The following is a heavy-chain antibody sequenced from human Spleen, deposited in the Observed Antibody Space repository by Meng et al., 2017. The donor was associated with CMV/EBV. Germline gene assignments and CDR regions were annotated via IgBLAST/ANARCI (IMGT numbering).Heavy chain of an antibody. D-gene: IGHD3-10*01. CDR2: IGSDGDST. CDR1: FSRYA. V-gene: IGHV3-64*02. CDR3: ARGSTYDSGSYYQGEYFQH. Sequence: FSRYAMYWVRQAPGKGLQYVSAIGSDGDSTDYADSVKGRFIIARDNSENTLYLQMGSLRAEDMAVYYCARGSTYDSGSYYQGEYFQHWGQGTLVTVSS. J-gene: IGHJ1*01.